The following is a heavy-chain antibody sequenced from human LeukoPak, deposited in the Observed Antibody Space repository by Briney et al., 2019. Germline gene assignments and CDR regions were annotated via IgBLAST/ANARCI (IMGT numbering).Heavy chain of an antibody. Sequence: SETLSLTCSVSGGSINSYYWTWIRQPPGKGLEWIGYIYYSGSTNYNPSLKSRVTISVDTSKNQFSLKLSSVTAADTAVYYCARALGGSTLDVWGQGTTVTVSS. J-gene: IGHJ6*02. CDR3: ARALGGSTLDV. D-gene: IGHD3-16*01. V-gene: IGHV4-59*12. CDR1: GGSINSYY. CDR2: IYYSGST.